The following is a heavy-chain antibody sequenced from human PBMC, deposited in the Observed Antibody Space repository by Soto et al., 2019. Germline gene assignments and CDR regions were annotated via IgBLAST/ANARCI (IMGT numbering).Heavy chain of an antibody. V-gene: IGHV1-3*01. Sequence: ASVKVSCKASGYTFTSHAIHWVRQAPGQRLEWMGWINAGNGNTKYSQKFQGRVTITRDTSASTAYMELSSLRSEDTAVYYCASRYFLNHYYGMDVWGQGTTVTVSS. CDR3: ASRYFLNHYYGMDV. CDR2: INAGNGNT. J-gene: IGHJ6*02. D-gene: IGHD1-26*01. CDR1: GYTFTSHA.